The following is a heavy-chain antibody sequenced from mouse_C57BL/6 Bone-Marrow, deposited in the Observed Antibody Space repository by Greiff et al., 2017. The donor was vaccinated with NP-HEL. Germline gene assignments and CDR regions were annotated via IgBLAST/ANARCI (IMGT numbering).Heavy chain of an antibody. CDR3: ARFDFDV. V-gene: IGHV3-6*01. CDR1: GYSITSGYY. CDR2: ISYDGSN. J-gene: IGHJ1*03. Sequence: EVKLMESGPGLVKPSQSLSLTCSVTGYSITSGYYWNWIRQFPGNKLEWMGYISYDGSNNYNPSLKNRISITRDTSKNQFFLKLNSVTTEDTATYYCARFDFDVWGTGTTVTVSS.